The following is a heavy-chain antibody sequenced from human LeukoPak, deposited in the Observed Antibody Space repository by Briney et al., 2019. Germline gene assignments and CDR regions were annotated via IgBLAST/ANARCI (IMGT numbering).Heavy chain of an antibody. CDR3: ASPRGDDSGGYYTWYFHH. CDR1: GYSISSGCY. Sequence: SETLSPTCTVSGYSISSGCYWGWIRQPPGKGLEWIGSGSTYYNPSLRSRVTISVDTSKNQFSLKLSSVTAADTAVYFCASPRGDDSGGYYTWYFHHWGQGILVTVSS. D-gene: IGHD3-22*01. V-gene: IGHV4-38-2*02. CDR2: SGST. J-gene: IGHJ1*01.